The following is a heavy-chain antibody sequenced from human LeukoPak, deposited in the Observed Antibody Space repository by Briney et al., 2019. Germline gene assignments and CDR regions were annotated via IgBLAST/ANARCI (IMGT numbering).Heavy chain of an antibody. CDR1: GHSISSGYY. CDR2: IYHSGST. D-gene: IGHD2-2*01. Sequence: KTSETLSLTCTVSGHSISSGYYWGWIRQPPGKGLEWIGGIYHSGSTYYNPSLKSRVTISVDTSKNQFSLKLSSATAADTAVYYCARIIVVVPAAMVRAFDIWGQGTMVTVSS. V-gene: IGHV4-38-2*02. CDR3: ARIIVVVPAAMVRAFDI. J-gene: IGHJ3*02.